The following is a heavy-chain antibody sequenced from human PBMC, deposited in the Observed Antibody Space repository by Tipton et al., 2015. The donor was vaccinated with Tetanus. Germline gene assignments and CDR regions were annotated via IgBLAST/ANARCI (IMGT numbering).Heavy chain of an antibody. D-gene: IGHD3-3*01. CDR3: ARESITIFGVVSIDY. V-gene: IGHV4-4*02. J-gene: IGHJ4*02. CDR2: IYHSGTT. CDR1: GGSIRSSNW. Sequence: TLSLTYAVSGGSIRSSNWWSWVRQTPGKGLEWIGEIYHSGTTNYNPSLKSRVTMSVGNSKNQFSLKLNSVTAADTAVYYCARESITIFGVVSIDYWGQGTLVTVSS.